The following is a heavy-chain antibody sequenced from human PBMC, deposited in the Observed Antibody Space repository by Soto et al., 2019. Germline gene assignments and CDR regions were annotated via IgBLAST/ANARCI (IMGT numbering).Heavy chain of an antibody. CDR1: GFSLTTTGVG. D-gene: IGHD5-12*01. Sequence: QITLKESGPTLVKPTQTLTLTCTISGFSLTTTGVGVGWIRQPPGKALECLALIYWEDNKRYSPSLKSRLTITKDSSKNQVVLTMTNVDPVDTATYYCARRSGYDFIDYWGQGTLVTVSS. V-gene: IGHV2-5*02. CDR2: IYWEDNK. CDR3: ARRSGYDFIDY. J-gene: IGHJ4*02.